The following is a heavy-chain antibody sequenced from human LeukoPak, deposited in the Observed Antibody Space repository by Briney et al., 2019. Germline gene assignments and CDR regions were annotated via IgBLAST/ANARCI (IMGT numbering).Heavy chain of an antibody. Sequence: GGSLRLSCAASGFTVSSNYMSRVRQAPGKGLEWVSGINWNGGSRDYADSVKGRFTISRDNAKNSLYLQMNSLRAEDTALYYCARPPYYYDSTGYYYLAAFDIWGQGTMVTVSS. J-gene: IGHJ3*02. CDR1: GFTVSSNY. V-gene: IGHV3-20*04. D-gene: IGHD3-22*01. CDR2: INWNGGSR. CDR3: ARPPYYYDSTGYYYLAAFDI.